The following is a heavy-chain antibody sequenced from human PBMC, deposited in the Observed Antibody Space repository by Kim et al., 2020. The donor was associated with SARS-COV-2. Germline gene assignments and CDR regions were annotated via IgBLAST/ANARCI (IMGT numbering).Heavy chain of an antibody. D-gene: IGHD2-2*01. Sequence: LKGRVTISVDTSKNQFSLKLSSVTAADTAVYYCARTHCSSTSCYADGGGYWGQGTLVTVSS. J-gene: IGHJ4*02. CDR3: ARTHCSSTSCYADGGGY. V-gene: IGHV4-30-2*04.